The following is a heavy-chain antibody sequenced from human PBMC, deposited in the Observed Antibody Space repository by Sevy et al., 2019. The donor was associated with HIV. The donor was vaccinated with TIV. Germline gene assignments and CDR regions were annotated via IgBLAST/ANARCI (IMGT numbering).Heavy chain of an antibody. V-gene: IGHV3-23*01. Sequence: GGSLRLSCAASGFTFNNYAMSWVRQAPGKGLEWVSGINYSGGSTYSADSVKGQFTISRDNSKNTLYLQMNSLRTEDTAVYYCAKDRVSGRYVTRGFDYWGQGTLVTVSS. CDR1: GFTFNNYA. J-gene: IGHJ4*02. CDR2: INYSGGST. D-gene: IGHD1-26*01. CDR3: AKDRVSGRYVTRGFDY.